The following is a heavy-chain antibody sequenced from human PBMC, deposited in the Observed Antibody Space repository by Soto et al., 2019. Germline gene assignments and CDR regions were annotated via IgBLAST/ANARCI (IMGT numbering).Heavy chain of an antibody. CDR1: GFTFSSYS. V-gene: IGHV3-21*01. Sequence: EVQLVESGGGLVKPGGSLRLSCAASGFTFSSYSMNWVRQAPGKGLEWVSSISSSSSYIYYADSVKGLFTISRDNAKNSLYLQMNSLRAEDTAVYYCARVSSGSIDYWGQGTPVTVSS. J-gene: IGHJ4*02. CDR3: ARVSSGSIDY. CDR2: ISSSSSYI. D-gene: IGHD6-19*01.